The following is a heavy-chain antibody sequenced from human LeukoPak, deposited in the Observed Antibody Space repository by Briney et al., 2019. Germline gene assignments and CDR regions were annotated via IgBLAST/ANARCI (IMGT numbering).Heavy chain of an antibody. CDR2: ISGSGGST. J-gene: IGHJ4*02. CDR3: AKGRSSSWYPY. D-gene: IGHD6-13*01. V-gene: IGHV3-23*01. Sequence: GGSLRLSCAASGFTFSSYAMSWVRQAPGKGLEWVSAISGSGGSTYYADSVKGRFAISRDNSKNTLYLQMNSLRAEDTAVYYCAKGRSSSWYPYWGQGTLVTVSS. CDR1: GFTFSSYA.